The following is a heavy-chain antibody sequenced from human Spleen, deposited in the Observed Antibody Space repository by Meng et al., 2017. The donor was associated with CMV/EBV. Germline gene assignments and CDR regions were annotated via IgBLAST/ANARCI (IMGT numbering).Heavy chain of an antibody. CDR2: IKSKTDGGTT. V-gene: IGHV3-15*01. J-gene: IGHJ4*02. D-gene: IGHD3-3*01. CDR1: GFTFSNAW. Sequence: GESLKISCAASGFTFSNAWMSWVRQAPGKGLEWVGRIKSKTDGGTTDYAAPVKGRFTISRDDSKNTLYLQMNSLKTEDTAVYYCAKFSGVVINPWDTTDYWGQGTLVTVSS. CDR3: AKFSGVVINPWDTTDY.